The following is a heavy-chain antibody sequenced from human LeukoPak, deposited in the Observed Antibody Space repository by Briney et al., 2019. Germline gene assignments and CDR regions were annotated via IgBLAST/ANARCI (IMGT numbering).Heavy chain of an antibody. CDR2: IYPGDSDT. J-gene: IGHJ6*03. CDR1: GYSFTSYW. D-gene: IGHD1-26*01. CDR3: ARLGGVGAKDYYYYYMDV. V-gene: IGHV5-51*01. Sequence: GESLKISCKGSGYSFTSYWIGWVRQMPGKGLEWMGIIYPGDSDTRYSPSFQGQVTISADKSISTAYLQWSSLKASDTAMYYCARLGGVGAKDYYYYYMDVWGKGTMVTVSS.